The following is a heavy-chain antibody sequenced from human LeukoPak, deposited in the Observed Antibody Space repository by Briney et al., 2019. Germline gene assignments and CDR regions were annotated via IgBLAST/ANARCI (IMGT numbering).Heavy chain of an antibody. D-gene: IGHD2-2*01. V-gene: IGHV3-33*01. CDR1: GFTFSSYG. Sequence: AGGSLRLSCAASGFTFSSYGMHWVRQAPGKGLEWVAVIWYDGSNKYYADSVKGRFTISRDNSKNTLYLQMNSLRAEDTAVYYCVRERIVVVPAAYYYYGMDVWGQGTTVTVSS. J-gene: IGHJ6*02. CDR2: IWYDGSNK. CDR3: VRERIVVVPAAYYYYGMDV.